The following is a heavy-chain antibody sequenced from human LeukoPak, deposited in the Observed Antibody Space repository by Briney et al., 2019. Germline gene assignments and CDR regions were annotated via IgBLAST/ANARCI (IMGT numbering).Heavy chain of an antibody. D-gene: IGHD4-17*01. CDR3: ARGRLDYGDYLNWFDP. CDR1: GFTFSSYS. J-gene: IGHJ5*02. V-gene: IGHV3-21*01. CDR2: ISSSSSYI. Sequence: GGSLRLSYAASGFTFSSYSMNWVRQAPGKGLEWVSSISSSSSYIYYADSVKGRFTISRDNAKNSLYLQMNSLRAEDTAVYYCARGRLDYGDYLNWFDPWGQGTLVTVSS.